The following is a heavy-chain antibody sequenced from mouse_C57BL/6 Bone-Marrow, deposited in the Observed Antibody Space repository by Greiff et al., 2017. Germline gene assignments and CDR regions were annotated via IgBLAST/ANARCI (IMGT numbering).Heavy chain of an antibody. CDR3: ARPYYSNYWYFDV. Sequence: VQLQQSGPELVKPGASVKISCKASGYTFTDYYMNWVKQSHGKSLEWIGDINPNNGGTSYNQKFKSKATLTVDTSSSTAYMQLSSLTSEDSAVYYCARPYYSNYWYFDVWGTGTTVTVSS. D-gene: IGHD2-5*01. J-gene: IGHJ1*03. CDR1: GYTFTDYY. V-gene: IGHV1-26*01. CDR2: INPNNGGT.